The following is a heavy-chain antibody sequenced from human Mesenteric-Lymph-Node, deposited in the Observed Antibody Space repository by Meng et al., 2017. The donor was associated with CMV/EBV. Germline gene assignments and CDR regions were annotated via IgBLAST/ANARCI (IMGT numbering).Heavy chain of an antibody. D-gene: IGHD5-24*01. J-gene: IGHJ5*02. CDR2: IRSKVDSYAT. Sequence: ASGFNFGGSAMHWVRQASGKGLEWVGRIRSKVDSYATGYAASVKGRFTISRDGSKNMAYLQMNSLKTEDTAVYYCVRDGYNWDWFDPWGQGTLVTVSS. CDR3: VRDGYNWDWFDP. V-gene: IGHV3-73*01. CDR1: GFNFGGSA.